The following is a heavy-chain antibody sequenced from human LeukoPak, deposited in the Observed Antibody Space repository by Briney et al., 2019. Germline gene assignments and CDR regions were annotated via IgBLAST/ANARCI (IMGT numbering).Heavy chain of an antibody. V-gene: IGHV3-23*01. D-gene: IGHD2-2*01. CDR1: GFTFSAYV. CDR2: ISGSGGST. CDR3: AKTKNIVVVSAVGWFDP. J-gene: IGHJ5*02. Sequence: GGSLRLSCEASGFTFSAYVMSWVRQAPGKGLEWVSAISGSGGSTYYADSVKGRFTISRDNSKNTLYLQMDSLRAEDTAVYYCAKTKNIVVVSAVGWFDPWGQGTLVTVSS.